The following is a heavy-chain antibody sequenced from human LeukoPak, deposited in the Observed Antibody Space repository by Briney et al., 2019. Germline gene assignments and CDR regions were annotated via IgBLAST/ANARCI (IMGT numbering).Heavy chain of an antibody. V-gene: IGHV3-13*01. CDR2: IGTTGDT. CDR1: GFTFSSYD. Sequence: GGSLRLSCAASGFTFSSYDLHWVGQAAGKGLEWVSAIGTTGDTYYSDSVRGRFTVSRENAKNSLYLQMNSLRAGDTAVYYCASSPSYISSWSALDSWGQGTLVTVSS. CDR3: ASSPSYISSWSALDS. D-gene: IGHD6-13*01. J-gene: IGHJ4*02.